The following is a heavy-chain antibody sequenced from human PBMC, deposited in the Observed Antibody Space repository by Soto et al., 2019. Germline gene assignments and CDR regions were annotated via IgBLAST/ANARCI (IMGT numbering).Heavy chain of an antibody. Sequence: PGGSLRLSCAASAFTFGAYAMSWVRQAPGKGLEWVSTISGNGDATDYTDSVKGRFTISRDNSKNTLYLQMNSLRADDTAVYYCAKGSCSGAFGYRYDSWGQGTLVTVSS. J-gene: IGHJ4*02. D-gene: IGHD2-15*01. CDR3: AKGSCSGAFGYRYDS. V-gene: IGHV3-23*01. CDR2: ISGNGDAT. CDR1: AFTFGAYA.